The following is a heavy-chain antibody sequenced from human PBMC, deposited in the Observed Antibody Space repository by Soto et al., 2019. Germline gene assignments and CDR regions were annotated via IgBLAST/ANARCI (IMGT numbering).Heavy chain of an antibody. CDR1: GFTVSSHA. D-gene: IGHD2-15*01. V-gene: IGHV3-23*01. Sequence: PGGSLRLSCEGSGFTVSSHAMTWIRQAPGKGPERVSTVTADSGTYYADSVKGRFAMSRDTSENTLYLQMNSLGAEDTAAYYCAPHVSCSGGSCQYDAFAIRGQGTMVTVSS. CDR2: VTADSGT. CDR3: APHVSCSGGSCQYDAFAI. J-gene: IGHJ3*02.